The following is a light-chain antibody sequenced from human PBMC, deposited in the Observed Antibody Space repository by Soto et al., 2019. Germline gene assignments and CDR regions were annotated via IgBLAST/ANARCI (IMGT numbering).Light chain of an antibody. J-gene: IGKJ5*01. CDR3: HQRQYWPPIT. CDR2: DAS. Sequence: VVLTQSPSTLSLSPGASATLYCRTSLSVSVYLDWYQQKPGQAPRLLISDASNRATGIPARFSGSGSGTDFTLTISSLEPEDFAVYYCHQRQYWPPITFGQGTRLEIK. CDR1: LSVSVY. V-gene: IGKV3-11*01.